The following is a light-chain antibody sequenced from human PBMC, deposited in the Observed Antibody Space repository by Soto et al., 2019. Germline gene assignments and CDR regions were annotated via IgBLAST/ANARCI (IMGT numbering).Light chain of an antibody. J-gene: IGLJ2*01. CDR3: QTWGTGIPNVL. V-gene: IGLV4-69*01. CDR2: LNSDGSH. CDR1: SGHSSYA. Sequence: QSVLTQSPSASASLGASVKLTCTLSSGHSSYAIAWHQQQPEKGPRYLMKLNSDGSHSKGDGIPDRFSGSSSGAERYLTISSLQSEDEADYYCQTWGTGIPNVLFGGRTKVTVL.